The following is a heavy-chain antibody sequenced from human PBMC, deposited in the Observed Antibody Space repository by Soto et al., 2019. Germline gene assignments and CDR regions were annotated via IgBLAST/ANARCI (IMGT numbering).Heavy chain of an antibody. V-gene: IGHV3-23*01. Sequence: GGSLRLSCSASGFTFSSYAMSWVLQAPGKGLEWVSAISGSGGSTYYADSVKGRFTISRDNSKNTLYLQMNSLRAEDTAVYYCAKGQKYYYYYYMEVWAKGTPVTVSS. CDR2: ISGSGGST. CDR1: GFTFSSYA. CDR3: AKGQKYYYYYYMEV. J-gene: IGHJ6*03.